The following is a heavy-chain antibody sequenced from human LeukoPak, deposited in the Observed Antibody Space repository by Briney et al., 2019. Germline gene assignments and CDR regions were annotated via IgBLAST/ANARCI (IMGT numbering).Heavy chain of an antibody. D-gene: IGHD3-3*01. V-gene: IGHV3-30*18. CDR2: ISYDGSNK. CDR3: AKAEAYYDFWSGYYFDY. Sequence: PGGSLGLSCAASGFTFSSYGMHWVRQAPGKGLEWVAVISYDGSNKYYADSVKGRFTISRDNSKNTLYLQMNSLRAEDTAVYYCAKAEAYYDFWSGYYFDYWGQGTLVTVSS. CDR1: GFTFSSYG. J-gene: IGHJ4*02.